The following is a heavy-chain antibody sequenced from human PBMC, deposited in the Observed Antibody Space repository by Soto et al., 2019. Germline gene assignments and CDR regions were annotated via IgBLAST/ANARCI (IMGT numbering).Heavy chain of an antibody. D-gene: IGHD3-10*01. CDR2: IYFTGTT. J-gene: IGHJ4*02. CDR1: GGSISSGGYY. V-gene: IGHV4-31*03. Sequence: SETLSLTCTVSGGSISSGGYYWSWIRQQPGKGLEWIGYIYFTGTTFYNPSLKSRVTISVDTSKNEFSLKLTSVTAADTAVYYCVRDRGAIESFEYWGQGTPVTVSS. CDR3: VRDRGAIESFEY.